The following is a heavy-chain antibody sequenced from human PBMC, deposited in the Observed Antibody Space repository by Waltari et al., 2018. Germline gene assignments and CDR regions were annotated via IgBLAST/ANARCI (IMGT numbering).Heavy chain of an antibody. Sequence: QVQLVQSGAEVKKPGASVTVSCKASGYTFTGYYMHWARQAPRQGLEWMGWINPTSGGTNYAQKFQGRVTMTRDTSISTAYMELSRLRSDDTAVYYCARGERYYDILTGLSDYWGQGTLVTVSS. J-gene: IGHJ4*02. CDR1: GYTFTGYY. V-gene: IGHV1-2*02. D-gene: IGHD3-9*01. CDR2: INPTSGGT. CDR3: ARGERYYDILTGLSDY.